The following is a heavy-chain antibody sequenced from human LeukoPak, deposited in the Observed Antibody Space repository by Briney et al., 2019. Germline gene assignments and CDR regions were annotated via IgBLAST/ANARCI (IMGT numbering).Heavy chain of an antibody. J-gene: IGHJ5*02. CDR1: GGSINSYY. CDR3: ARVRGYGLGSYIDP. CDR2: IHHSGNT. V-gene: IGHV4-59*01. D-gene: IGHD3-10*01. Sequence: NPSETLPLTCSVSGGSINSYYWSWIRQPPGKGLEWIGNIHHSGNTNYNPSRKSRVTMSLDTSKNQFSLKLTSVTAADTAVYYCARVRGYGLGSYIDPWGQGTLVTVSS.